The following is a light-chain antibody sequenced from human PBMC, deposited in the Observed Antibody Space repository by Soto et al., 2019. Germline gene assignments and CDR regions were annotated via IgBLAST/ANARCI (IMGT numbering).Light chain of an antibody. J-gene: IGLJ1*01. CDR1: NIGSKT. CDR3: QVWDSSSDHYV. CDR2: YDS. V-gene: IGLV3-21*04. Sequence: SYELTQPPSVSVAPGETARITCGGNNIGSKTVHWYQQKPGQAPVLVIYYDSRRSSGIPERFSGSNSGNTATLTISRVEAGDEADYYCQVWDSSSDHYVFGTGTRSPS.